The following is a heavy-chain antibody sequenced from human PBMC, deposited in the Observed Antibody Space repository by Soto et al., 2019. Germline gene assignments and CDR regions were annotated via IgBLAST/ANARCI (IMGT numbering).Heavy chain of an antibody. J-gene: IGHJ6*02. CDR3: ARNAYQLPNYSYYYGMDV. CDR1: GGSISSNNYN. Sequence: QLQLQESGPGLVKPSETLSLTCAVSGGSISSNNYNWGWIRQPPGKGLEWIANVYYTGATYYNPSLKSRVTIAVDTSKNQFSLLLSSVTAADTAVYYCARNAYQLPNYSYYYGMDVWGQGTTVTVSS. D-gene: IGHD2-2*01. V-gene: IGHV4-39*01. CDR2: VYYTGAT.